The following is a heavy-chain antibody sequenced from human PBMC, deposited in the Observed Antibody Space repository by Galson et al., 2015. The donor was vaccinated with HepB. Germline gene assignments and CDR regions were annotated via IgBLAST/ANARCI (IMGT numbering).Heavy chain of an antibody. J-gene: IGHJ3*02. CDR2: IYSGGST. CDR3: ARQRAFDI. Sequence: SLRLSCAASGFTVSSNYMSWVRQAPGKGLEWVSVIYSGGSTYYADSVKGRFTISRDNSKNTLYLQMNNLRAEDTAVYYCARQRAFDIWGQGTMVTVSS. CDR1: GFTVSSNY. V-gene: IGHV3-53*01.